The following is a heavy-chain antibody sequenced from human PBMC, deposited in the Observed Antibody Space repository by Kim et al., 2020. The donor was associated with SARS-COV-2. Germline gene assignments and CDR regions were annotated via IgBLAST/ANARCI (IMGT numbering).Heavy chain of an antibody. Sequence: GGSLRLSCAVSGFTFSSYAMSWVRQAPGKGLEWVSAISGGADSTFYADSVKGRFTISRDNSRNTLSLHMNNLRAEDTAVYYSATTGRIIMGYFDYWGQGTLVTVSS. D-gene: IGHD3-10*01. CDR1: GFTFSSYA. CDR3: ATTGRIIMGYFDY. CDR2: ISGGADST. V-gene: IGHV3-23*01. J-gene: IGHJ4*02.